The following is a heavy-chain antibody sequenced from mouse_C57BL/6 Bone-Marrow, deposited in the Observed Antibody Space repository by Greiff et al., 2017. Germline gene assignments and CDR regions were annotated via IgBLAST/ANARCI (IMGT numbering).Heavy chain of an antibody. Sequence: VQLQQSGAELVRPGASVTLSCKASGYTFTDYEMHWAKQTPVHGLEWIGAIDPETGGTAYNQKFKGKAILTADKSSSTAYMELRSLTSEDSAVYYCTRGGDITTVVADYWGQGTTLTVSS. V-gene: IGHV1-15*01. J-gene: IGHJ2*01. CDR3: TRGGDITTVVADY. D-gene: IGHD1-1*01. CDR2: IDPETGGT. CDR1: GYTFTDYE.